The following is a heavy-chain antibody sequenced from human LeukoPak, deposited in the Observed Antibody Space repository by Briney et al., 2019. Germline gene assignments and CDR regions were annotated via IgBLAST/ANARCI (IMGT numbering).Heavy chain of an antibody. Sequence: SETLSLTCAVYGGSFSGYYWSWIRQPPEKGLEWIGEINHSGSTNYNPSLKSRVTISVDTSKNQFSLKLSSVTAADTAVYYCARGIRAAHRMSNYYYYGMDVWGQGTTVTVSS. V-gene: IGHV4-34*01. CDR3: ARGIRAAHRMSNYYYYGMDV. J-gene: IGHJ6*02. CDR1: GGSFSGYY. CDR2: INHSGST. D-gene: IGHD6-6*01.